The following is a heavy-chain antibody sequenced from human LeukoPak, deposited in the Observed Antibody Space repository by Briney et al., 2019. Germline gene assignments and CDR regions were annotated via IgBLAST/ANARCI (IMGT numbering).Heavy chain of an antibody. CDR2: IGGYNGNT. CDR1: GYTFSNHG. D-gene: IGHD3-10*01. J-gene: IGHJ4*02. V-gene: IGHV1-18*04. Sequence: ASVKVSCKASGYTFSNHGITWVRKAPGQGLEWMGWIGGYNGNTKSAQKFQGRLALTRDTSTSTAYMELGSLTSEDTALYYCARGRVRFGEFSDAFDSWGQGTLITVSS. CDR3: ARGRVRFGEFSDAFDS.